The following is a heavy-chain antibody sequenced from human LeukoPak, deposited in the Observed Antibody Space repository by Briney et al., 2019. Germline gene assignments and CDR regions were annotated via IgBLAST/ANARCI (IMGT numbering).Heavy chain of an antibody. CDR1: GGSISSYY. D-gene: IGHD6-19*01. V-gene: IGHV4-59*01. J-gene: IGHJ4*02. Sequence: PSETLSLTCTASGGSISSYYWSWIPQPPGKGLEWIGYIYYSGSTNYNPSLKSRVTISVDTSKNQFSLKLSSVTAADTAVYYCAGGMAGPYYFDYWGQGTLVTVSS. CDR3: AGGMAGPYYFDY. CDR2: IYYSGST.